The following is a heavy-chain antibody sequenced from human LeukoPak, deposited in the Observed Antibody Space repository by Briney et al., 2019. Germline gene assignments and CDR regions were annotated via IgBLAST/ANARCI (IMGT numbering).Heavy chain of an antibody. J-gene: IGHJ6*03. Sequence: ASVKVSCKASGYTFTNYDINWVRQATGQGLEWMGWMNPNSGNRGYAEKFQGRVTITRDTSITTAYMVLTSLRSEDSAVYYCARGPAYNNYGASYYYYMDVWGKGTTVTVSS. CDR2: MNPNSGNR. CDR3: ARGPAYNNYGASYYYYMDV. D-gene: IGHD4-11*01. V-gene: IGHV1-8*03. CDR1: GYTFTNYD.